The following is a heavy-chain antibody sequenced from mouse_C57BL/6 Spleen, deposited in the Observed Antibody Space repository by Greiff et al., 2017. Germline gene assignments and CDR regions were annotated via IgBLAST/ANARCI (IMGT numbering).Heavy chain of an antibody. CDR2: IYPGDGDT. CDR1: GYAFSSSW. CDR3: ARNYYDYAFDY. Sequence: QVQLQQSGPELVKPGASVKISCKASGYAFSSSWMNWVKQRPGKGLEWIGRIYPGDGDTNYNGKFKGKATLTADKSSSTAYMHLSSLTSEDSAVYFCARNYYDYAFDYWGQGTTLTVSS. J-gene: IGHJ2*01. V-gene: IGHV1-82*01. D-gene: IGHD2-4*01.